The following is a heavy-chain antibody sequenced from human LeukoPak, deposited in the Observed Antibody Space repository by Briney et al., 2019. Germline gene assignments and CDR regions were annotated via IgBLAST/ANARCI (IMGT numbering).Heavy chain of an antibody. D-gene: IGHD3-22*01. Sequence: ASVKVSCKASGYTFTGYYMHWVRQAHGQGLEWMGWINPNSGGTNYAQKFQGRVTMTRDTSISTAYMELSRLRSDDTAVYYCARDGNYDSSGHFDYWGQGTLVTVSS. J-gene: IGHJ4*02. CDR1: GYTFTGYY. V-gene: IGHV1-2*02. CDR3: ARDGNYDSSGHFDY. CDR2: INPNSGGT.